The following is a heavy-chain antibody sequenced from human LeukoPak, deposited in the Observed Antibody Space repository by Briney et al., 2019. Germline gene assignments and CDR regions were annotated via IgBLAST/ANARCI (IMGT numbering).Heavy chain of an antibody. Sequence: GGSLRLSCAASGFSFSIYWMTWVRQAPGKGLEWVANIKQDGSEKFYVDSVKGRFTISRDNAKNSLYLQLNTLRAEDTAVYYCATNTVGYYYYMDVWGKGTTVTVSS. CDR1: GFSFSIYW. D-gene: IGHD4-17*01. CDR2: IKQDGSEK. J-gene: IGHJ6*03. V-gene: IGHV3-7*01. CDR3: ATNTVGYYYYMDV.